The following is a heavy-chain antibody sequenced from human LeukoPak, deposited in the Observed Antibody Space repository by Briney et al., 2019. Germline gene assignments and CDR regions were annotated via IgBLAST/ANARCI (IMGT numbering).Heavy chain of an antibody. V-gene: IGHV3-30*02. Sequence: GGSLRLSCVASGFTFSAYGLHWVRQAPGKGLEWVAFIQYDGSEKNYADSVRGRFTISRDDSKNTLYLQMNSLRAEDTAVYYCARDPHKRDFFDYWGQGTLVTVSS. J-gene: IGHJ4*02. CDR3: ARDPHKRDFFDY. CDR2: IQYDGSEK. D-gene: IGHD1-1*01. CDR1: GFTFSAYG.